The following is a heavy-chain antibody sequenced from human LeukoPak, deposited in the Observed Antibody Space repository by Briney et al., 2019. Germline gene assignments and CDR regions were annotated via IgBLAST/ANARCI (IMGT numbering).Heavy chain of an antibody. D-gene: IGHD5-18*01. V-gene: IGHV3-30-3*01. J-gene: IGHJ4*02. Sequence: PGRSLRLSCAASGFTFSSYAMHWVRQAPGKGLEWVAVISYDGSNKYYADSVKGRFTISRDNSKNTLYLQMNSLRAEDTAVYYCAKDSGSGYSYGYFDYWGQGTLVTVSS. CDR3: AKDSGSGYSYGYFDY. CDR1: GFTFSSYA. CDR2: ISYDGSNK.